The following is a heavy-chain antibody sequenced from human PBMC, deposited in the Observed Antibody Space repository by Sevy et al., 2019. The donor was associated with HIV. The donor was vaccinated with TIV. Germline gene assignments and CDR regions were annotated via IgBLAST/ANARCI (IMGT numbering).Heavy chain of an antibody. CDR3: AKDAGTYYLTHYFDV. V-gene: IGHV3-33*05. J-gene: IGHJ4*02. CDR2: ISYDGSNK. Sequence: GGSLRLSCAVSRFTFSNYGMHWVRQAPGKGLEWVALISYDGSNKHYADSVKGRFTISRDNVKNTLFLNMNSLRAEDTAIYYCAKDAGTYYLTHYFDVWGQGTLVTVSS. CDR1: RFTFSNYG. D-gene: IGHD1-26*01.